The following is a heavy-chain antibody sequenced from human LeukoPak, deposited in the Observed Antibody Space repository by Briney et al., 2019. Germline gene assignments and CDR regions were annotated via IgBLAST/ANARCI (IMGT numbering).Heavy chain of an antibody. CDR2: IYYSGST. V-gene: IGHV4-39*07. CDR1: GGSISSSSYY. Sequence: SETLSLTCTVSGGSISSSSYYWGWIRQPPGKGLEWIGSIYYSGSTYYNPSLKSRVTISVDTSKNQFSLKLSSVTAADTAVYYCARREGAAAGPIDYWGQGTLVTVSS. CDR3: ARREGAAAGPIDY. D-gene: IGHD6-13*01. J-gene: IGHJ4*02.